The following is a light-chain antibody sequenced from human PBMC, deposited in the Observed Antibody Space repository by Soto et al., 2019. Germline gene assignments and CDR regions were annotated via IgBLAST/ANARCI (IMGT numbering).Light chain of an antibody. V-gene: IGLV6-57*01. CDR2: EDN. Sequence: NFMLTQPHSVSESPGKTITISCTRSRGSMASNYVQWYQQRPGSSPTTVIYEDNQRPSGVPDRFSGSIDSSSNSASLTISGLKTEDEADYYCQSYDSSNHVVFGGWTKLTVL. J-gene: IGLJ2*01. CDR3: QSYDSSNHVV. CDR1: RGSMASNY.